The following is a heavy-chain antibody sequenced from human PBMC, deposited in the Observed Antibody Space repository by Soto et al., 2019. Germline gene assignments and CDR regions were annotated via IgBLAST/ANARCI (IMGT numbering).Heavy chain of an antibody. CDR1: AGSFSGYY. CDR2: INHSGST. J-gene: IGHJ6*02. CDR3: GRWRGLLWFGELSFSHYYYGMDV. D-gene: IGHD3-10*01. Sequence: SETLSLTCAVYAGSFSGYYWSWIRQPPGKGLEWIGEINHSGSTNYSPSLKSRVTISIDTCKNQFSLKLSWVTGAEKAVDYDGRWRGLLWFGELSFSHYYYGMDVWGQGTTVT. V-gene: IGHV4-34*01.